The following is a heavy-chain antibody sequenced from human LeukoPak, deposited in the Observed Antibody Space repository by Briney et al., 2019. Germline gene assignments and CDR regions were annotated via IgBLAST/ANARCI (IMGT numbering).Heavy chain of an antibody. CDR1: GGPFSGYD. CDR3: ARDRGPWFGELFSGYFDY. CDR2: INHGGDS. D-gene: IGHD3-10*01. Sequence: SETLSLTCAVSGGPFSGYDWTWIRQPPGKGLEWIGEINHGGDSNYNSSLQSRLTISVDTSRNQFFLKLRSATAADTAVYYCARDRGPWFGELFSGYFDYWGQGTLVTVSS. J-gene: IGHJ4*02. V-gene: IGHV4-34*01.